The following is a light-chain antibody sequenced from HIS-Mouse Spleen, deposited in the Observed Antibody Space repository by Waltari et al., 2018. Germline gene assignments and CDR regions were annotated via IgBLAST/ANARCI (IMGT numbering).Light chain of an antibody. Sequence: SYELTQPPSVSVSPGQTARNTCPGDALPKQYAYLYQQKPGQAPVLVIYKDSERPSGIPERFSGSSSGTTVTLTISGVQAEDEADYYCQSADSSGTYSVVFGGGTKLTVL. J-gene: IGLJ2*01. CDR2: KDS. CDR1: ALPKQY. V-gene: IGLV3-25*03. CDR3: QSADSSGTYSVV.